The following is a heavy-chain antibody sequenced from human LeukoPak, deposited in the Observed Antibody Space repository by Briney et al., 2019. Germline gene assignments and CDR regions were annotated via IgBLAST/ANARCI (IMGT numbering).Heavy chain of an antibody. D-gene: IGHD5-24*01. CDR3: ATRTSGTRNGYILPFDS. J-gene: IGHJ4*02. CDR2: FFYGGST. CDR1: GGSISSSSYY. V-gene: IGHV4-39*01. Sequence: SETLSLTCTVSGGSISSSSYYWGWIRQPPGKGLEWIGSFFYGGSTYYNPSLKSRVTISVDTSKSQFSLKLNSVTATDTAVYYCATRTSGTRNGYILPFDSWGQGTLVTVSS.